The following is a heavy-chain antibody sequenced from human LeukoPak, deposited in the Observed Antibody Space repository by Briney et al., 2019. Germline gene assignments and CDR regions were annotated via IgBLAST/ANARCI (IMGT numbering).Heavy chain of an antibody. J-gene: IGHJ5*02. V-gene: IGHV4-34*01. CDR3: AREGYYGSGSYSVRFDP. D-gene: IGHD3-10*01. CDR1: GGSFGGYY. CDR2: INHSGST. Sequence: SETLSLTCAVYGGSFGGYYWSWIRQPPGKGLEWIGEINHSGSTNYNPSLKSRVTISVDTSKNQFSLKLSSVTAADTAVYYCAREGYYGSGSYSVRFDPWGQGTLVTVSS.